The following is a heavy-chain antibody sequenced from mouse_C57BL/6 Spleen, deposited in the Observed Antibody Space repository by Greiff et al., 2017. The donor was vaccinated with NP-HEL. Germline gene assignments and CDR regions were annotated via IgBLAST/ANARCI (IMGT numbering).Heavy chain of an antibody. J-gene: IGHJ3*01. CDR1: GYTFTSYW. CDR3: ARWRNYYSNPWFAY. V-gene: IGHV1-64*01. CDR2: IHPNSGST. D-gene: IGHD2-5*01. Sequence: QVQLQQPGAELVKPGASVKLSCKASGYTFTSYWMHWVKQRPGQGLEWIGMIHPNSGSTNYNEKFKSKATLTVDKSSSTANMQLSSLTSEDSAVYYCARWRNYYSNPWFAYWGQGTLVTVSA.